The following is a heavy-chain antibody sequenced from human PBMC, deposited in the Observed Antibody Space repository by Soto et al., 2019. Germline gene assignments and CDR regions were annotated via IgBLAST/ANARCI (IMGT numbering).Heavy chain of an antibody. D-gene: IGHD6-6*01. V-gene: IGHV4-39*01. CDR1: GGSISSSSYY. CDR2: IYYNGST. CDR3: ARHRARTWFDP. Sequence: QLQLQESGPGLVKPSETLSLTCIVSGGSISSSSYYWGWIRQPPGQGLEWIGSIYYNGSTYYNPSLKSRVTISVDTSKNQFSLKLSSVTAADTAVFYGARHRARTWFDPWGQGTLVTVSS. J-gene: IGHJ5*02.